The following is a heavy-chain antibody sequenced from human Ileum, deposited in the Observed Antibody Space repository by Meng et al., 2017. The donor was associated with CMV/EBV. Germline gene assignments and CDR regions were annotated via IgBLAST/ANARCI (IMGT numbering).Heavy chain of an antibody. CDR2: INPKSGRA. Sequence: QVQLVQSGAEVKKPGASVKVSCKASGYSFSGYYIQWVRQAPGQGPEWMGWINPKSGRANYAQKFQGRVTLTRDTSISTANMELSSLRSDDTAVYYCARGVRVGTSREFYFDYWGPGTLVTVSS. CDR1: GYSFSGYY. D-gene: IGHD1-26*01. J-gene: IGHJ4*02. V-gene: IGHV1-2*02. CDR3: ARGVRVGTSREFYFDY.